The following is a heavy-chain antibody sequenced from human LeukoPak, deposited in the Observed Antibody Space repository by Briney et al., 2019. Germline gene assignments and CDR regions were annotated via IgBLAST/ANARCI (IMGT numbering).Heavy chain of an antibody. CDR2: IKGDASEK. V-gene: IGHV3-7*03. D-gene: IGHD5-18*01. CDR3: AREQRYSYANDY. CDR1: GFSINNYW. J-gene: IGHJ4*02. Sequence: GGSLRLSCAVSGFSINNYWMTWYRQAPGKGLECVAHIKGDASEKYYLDSVKGRFTISRDNAKNSLYLQMNSLRAEDTAVYYCAREQRYSYANDYWGQGTLVTVSS.